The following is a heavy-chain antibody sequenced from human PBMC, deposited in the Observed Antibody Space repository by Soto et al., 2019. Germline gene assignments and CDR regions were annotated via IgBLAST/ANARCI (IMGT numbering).Heavy chain of an antibody. V-gene: IGHV4-4*07. D-gene: IGHD7-27*01. Sequence: QVQLQESGPGLVEPSETLSLTCTVSGDSMRNYYWNWIRQSADRGLEWIGRISATGTTTYNPSLKSRITLSVDTSNNQFSLNLKFVTAADTAVYFCARDQSGAADLWGQGTVVTVS. CDR3: ARDQSGAADL. CDR2: ISATGTT. CDR1: GDSMRNYY. J-gene: IGHJ3*01.